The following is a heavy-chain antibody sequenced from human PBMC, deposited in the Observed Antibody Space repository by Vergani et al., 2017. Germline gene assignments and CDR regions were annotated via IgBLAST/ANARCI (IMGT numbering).Heavy chain of an antibody. CDR1: GGTFSSYT. J-gene: IGHJ4*02. Sequence: QVQLVQSGAEVKKPGSSVKVSCKASGGTFSSYTISWVRQAPGQGLEWMGRIIPILGIANYAQKFQGRVTNTADKSTSTAYMELSSLRSEDTAVYYCARGPYGSGSYFVVRFDYWGQGTLVTGSS. CDR2: IIPILGIA. V-gene: IGHV1-69*02. D-gene: IGHD3-10*01. CDR3: ARGPYGSGSYFVVRFDY.